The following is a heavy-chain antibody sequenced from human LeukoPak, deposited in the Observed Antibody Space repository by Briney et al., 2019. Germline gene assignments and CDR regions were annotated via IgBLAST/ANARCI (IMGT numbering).Heavy chain of an antibody. CDR2: IYTGRSI. Sequence: GGSLRLSCAASGFSVSNTYMSWVRQAPGKGLEWVSAIYTGRSIYYADSVKGRFTISRDNSKNTLYLQMNSLRVEDTAVYYCARDRGSGSYYLDYWGQGSLVTVSS. J-gene: IGHJ4*02. D-gene: IGHD3-10*01. V-gene: IGHV3-66*01. CDR3: ARDRGSGSYYLDY. CDR1: GFSVSNTY.